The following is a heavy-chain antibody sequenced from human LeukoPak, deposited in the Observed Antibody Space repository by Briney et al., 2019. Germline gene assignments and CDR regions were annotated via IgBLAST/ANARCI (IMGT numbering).Heavy chain of an antibody. CDR2: IGTAGDT. V-gene: IGHV3-13*01. CDR3: ARGRFGSVAVPFDY. D-gene: IGHD2-15*01. CDR1: GFTFSSYD. J-gene: IGHJ4*02. Sequence: GGSLRLSCAASGFTFSSYDMHWVRQATGKGLEWVSAIGTAGDTYYPGSVKGRFTISRENAKNSLYLQMNSLRAGDTAVYYCARGRFGSVAVPFDYWGQGTLVTVSS.